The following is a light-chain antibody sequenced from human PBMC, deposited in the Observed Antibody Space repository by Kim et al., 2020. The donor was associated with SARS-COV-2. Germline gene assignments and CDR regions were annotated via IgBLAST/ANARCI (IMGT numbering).Light chain of an antibody. J-gene: IGLJ3*02. CDR1: KIATET. Sequence: SYVLTQAPSVSVAPGKTASITCGGIKIATETVHWYQQKPGQAPVLVIYYDSARPSGIPERFSGAKLGNMATLTITRVEAGDEADYYCQVWHGNSDQRWVFGGGTQLTVL. CDR3: QVWHGNSDQRWV. CDR2: YDS. V-gene: IGLV3-21*04.